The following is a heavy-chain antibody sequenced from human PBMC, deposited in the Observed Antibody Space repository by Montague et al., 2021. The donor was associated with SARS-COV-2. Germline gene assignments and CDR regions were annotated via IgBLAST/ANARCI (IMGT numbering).Heavy chain of an antibody. CDR2: IYYSGST. D-gene: IGHD3-22*01. CDR1: VGSISSNNCY. Sequence: SETLSLTCTVSVGSISSNNCYWGWIRQPPGKALEWIGSIYYSGSTYYNPSLKSRVTMSVDTSENQFSLKLGSVTAAVTAVYYCARDGFYYDRSGPSNFDYWGQGTLVTVSS. V-gene: IGHV4-39*07. J-gene: IGHJ4*02. CDR3: ARDGFYYDRSGPSNFDY.